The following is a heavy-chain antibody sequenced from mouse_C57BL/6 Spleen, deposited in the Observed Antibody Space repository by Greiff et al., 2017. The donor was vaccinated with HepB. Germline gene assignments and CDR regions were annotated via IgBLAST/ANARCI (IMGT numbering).Heavy chain of an antibody. CDR3: ARDGYYYGSSYLDY. J-gene: IGHJ2*01. Sequence: QVQLQQPGAELVKPGASVKLSCKASGYTFTSYWMHWVKQRPGQGLEWIGMIHPNSGSTNYNEKFKSKATLTVDKSSSTAYMQLSSLTSEDSAVYYCARDGYYYGSSYLDYWGQGTTLTVSS. D-gene: IGHD1-1*01. V-gene: IGHV1-64*01. CDR1: GYTFTSYW. CDR2: IHPNSGST.